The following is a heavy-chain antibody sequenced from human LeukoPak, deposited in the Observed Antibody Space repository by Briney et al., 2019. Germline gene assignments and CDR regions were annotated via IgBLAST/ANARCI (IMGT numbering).Heavy chain of an antibody. Sequence: PGRSLRLSCAASGFTFSSYAMHWVRQAPGKGLEWVAVISYDGSNKYYADSVKGRFTISRDNSKSTLYLQMNSLRAEDTAVYYCAREREPYQLLGYFDYWGQGTLVTVSS. D-gene: IGHD2-2*01. V-gene: IGHV3-30*04. CDR2: ISYDGSNK. CDR1: GFTFSSYA. CDR3: AREREPYQLLGYFDY. J-gene: IGHJ4*02.